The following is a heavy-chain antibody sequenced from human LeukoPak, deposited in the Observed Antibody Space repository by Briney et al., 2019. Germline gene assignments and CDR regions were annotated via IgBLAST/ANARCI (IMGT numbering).Heavy chain of an antibody. V-gene: IGHV4-61*01. CDR3: ARGQVVPAAATLFDP. Sequence: KASETLSLTCTVSGVYITNGLYFWNWIRQPPGKGLEWIGYIYYSGSTNYNSSLKSRVTISVDTSKNQFSLKLSSVTAADTAVYYCARGQVVPAAATLFDPWGQGTLVTVSS. J-gene: IGHJ5*02. CDR1: GVYITNGLYF. D-gene: IGHD2-2*01. CDR2: IYYSGST.